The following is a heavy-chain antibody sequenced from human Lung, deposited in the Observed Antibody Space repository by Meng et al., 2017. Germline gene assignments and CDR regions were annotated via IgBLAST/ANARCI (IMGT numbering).Heavy chain of an antibody. CDR2: ISASDGSI. V-gene: IGHV3-23*01. CDR3: AKGYYSSGWDDAFDI. Sequence: EVHRLEAGGGVVQPGGALRLSCAASGFTFSNYAMSWVRQAPGKGLEWVSTISASDGSIYYAESVKGRFTISRDNSKNTLYLQVNSLRAEDTAVYYCAKGYYSSGWDDAFDIWGQGTMVTVSS. D-gene: IGHD6-19*01. CDR1: GFTFSNYA. J-gene: IGHJ3*02.